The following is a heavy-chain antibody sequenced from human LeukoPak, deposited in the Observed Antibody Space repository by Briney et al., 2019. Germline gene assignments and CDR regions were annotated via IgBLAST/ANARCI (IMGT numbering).Heavy chain of an antibody. V-gene: IGHV3-23*01. CDR2: ITDSGGST. CDR3: AKGSASARPYYFDS. CDR1: GFTFSSYA. D-gene: IGHD2-15*01. J-gene: IGHJ4*02. Sequence: PGGSLRPSCEGSGFTFSSYAMSWVRQAPGKGLEWVSAITDSGGSTYYADSVQGRFTISRENSKNTLYLQMNSLRAEDTAVYYCAKGSASARPYYFDSWGQGTLITVSS.